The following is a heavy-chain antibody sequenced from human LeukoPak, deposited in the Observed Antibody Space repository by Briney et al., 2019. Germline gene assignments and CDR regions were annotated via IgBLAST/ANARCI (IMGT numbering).Heavy chain of an antibody. CDR3: ATSLPYGYYDSGGSNWFDP. J-gene: IGHJ5*02. CDR2: IIPIFGPA. V-gene: IGHV1-69*13. Sequence: SVKVSCKASGYTFTSYGISWVRQAPGQGLEWMGGIIPIFGPADYAQKFQGRVTITADESTSTAYLELSSLRSEDTAVYYCATSLPYGYYDSGGSNWFDPWGQGTLVTVSS. CDR1: GYTFTSYG. D-gene: IGHD3-22*01.